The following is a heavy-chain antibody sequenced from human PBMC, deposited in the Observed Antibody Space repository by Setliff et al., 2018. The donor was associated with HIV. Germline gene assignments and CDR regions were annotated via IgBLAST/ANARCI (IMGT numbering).Heavy chain of an antibody. D-gene: IGHD3-16*01. J-gene: IGHJ5*02. CDR2: MNPNSGNT. CDR1: GYTFTTYD. Sequence: ASVKVSCKASGYTFTTYDLNWVRQASGQGLEWMGWMNPNSGNTGYAQKFQGRLAMTRNTSIDTAYMELSSLTSEDTAVYYCARRTLRQFRYGNIWFDPWGRGTLVTVSS. V-gene: IGHV1-8*02. CDR3: ARRTLRQFRYGNIWFDP.